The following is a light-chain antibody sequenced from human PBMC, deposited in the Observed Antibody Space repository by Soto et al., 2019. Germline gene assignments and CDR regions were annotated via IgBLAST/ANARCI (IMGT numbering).Light chain of an antibody. CDR2: DAS. Sequence: DIQMTQSPSTLSASVGDRVTITFLASQSISSWLAWYQQKPGKAPKLLIYDASSLESGVPSRFSASGSGTEFSLTINSLQADDFATYYCQQYHIYSWTFGQGTKVDIK. CDR1: QSISSW. J-gene: IGKJ1*01. CDR3: QQYHIYSWT. V-gene: IGKV1-5*01.